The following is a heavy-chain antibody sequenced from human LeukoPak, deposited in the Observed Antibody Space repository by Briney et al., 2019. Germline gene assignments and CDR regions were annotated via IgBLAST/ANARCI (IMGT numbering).Heavy chain of an antibody. CDR3: ARDRDYYGSGSYYNVVDY. CDR1: GYTFTGYY. J-gene: IGHJ4*02. V-gene: IGHV1-2*06. CDR2: INPNSGGT. Sequence: ASVKVSCEASGYTFTGYYMHWVRQAPGQGLEWMGRINPNSGGTNYAQKFQGRVTMTRDTSISTAYMELSRLRSDNTAAYYCARDRDYYGSGSYYNVVDYWGQGTLVTVSS. D-gene: IGHD3-10*01.